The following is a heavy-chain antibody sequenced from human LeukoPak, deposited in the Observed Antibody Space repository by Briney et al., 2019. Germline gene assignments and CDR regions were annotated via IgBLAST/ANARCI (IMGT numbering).Heavy chain of an antibody. D-gene: IGHD3-10*02. CDR2: ISSSSSYI. CDR1: GFTFSSYA. CDR3: AELGITMIGGV. Sequence: GGSLRLSCAASGFTFSSYAMSWVRQAPGKGLEWVSSISSSSSYIYYADSVKGRFTISRDNAKNSLYLQMNSLRAEDTAVYYCAELGITMIGGVWGKGTTVTVSS. J-gene: IGHJ6*04. V-gene: IGHV3-21*01.